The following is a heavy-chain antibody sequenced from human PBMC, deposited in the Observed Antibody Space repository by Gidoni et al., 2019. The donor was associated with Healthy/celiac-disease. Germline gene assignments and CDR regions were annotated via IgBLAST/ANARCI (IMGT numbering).Heavy chain of an antibody. CDR3: ATRLIKTMIVPQHAFDI. CDR1: GFTFSSYA. CDR2: ISGSGGST. D-gene: IGHD3-22*01. Sequence: EVQLLESGGGLVQPGGSLRLSCAASGFTFSSYAMRWVSQAPGKGLEWVSAISGSGGSTYYADSVKGRFTIARDKSKNTLYLQMNSLRAEDTAVYYCATRLIKTMIVPQHAFDIWGQGTMVTVSS. V-gene: IGHV3-23*01. J-gene: IGHJ3*02.